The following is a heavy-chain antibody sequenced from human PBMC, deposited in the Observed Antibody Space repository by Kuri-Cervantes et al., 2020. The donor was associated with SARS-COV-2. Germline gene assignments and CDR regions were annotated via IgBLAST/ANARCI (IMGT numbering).Heavy chain of an antibody. CDR1: GGSISSGDYY. CDR2: IYHSGST. D-gene: IGHD6-13*01. Sequence: SETLSLTCTVSGGSISSGDYYWGWIRQPPGKGLEWIGSIYHSGSTYYNPSLKSRVTISVDTSKNQFSLKLSSVTAADTAVYYCAREWAYIAAAALETDYWGQGTLVTVSS. V-gene: IGHV4-39*07. J-gene: IGHJ4*02. CDR3: AREWAYIAAAALETDY.